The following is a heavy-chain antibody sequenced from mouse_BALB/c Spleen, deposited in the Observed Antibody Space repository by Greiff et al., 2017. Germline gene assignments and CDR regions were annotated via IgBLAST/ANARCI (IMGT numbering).Heavy chain of an antibody. CDR1: GFTFSDYY. Sequence: DVHLVESGGGLVKPGGSLKLSCAASGFTFSDYYMYWVRQTPEKRLEWVATISDGGSYTYYPDSVKGRFTISRDNAKNNLYLQMSSLKSEDTAMYYCAINYYGTPYWGQGTLVTVSA. CDR2: ISDGGSYT. V-gene: IGHV5-4*02. J-gene: IGHJ3*01. CDR3: AINYYGTPY. D-gene: IGHD1-1*01.